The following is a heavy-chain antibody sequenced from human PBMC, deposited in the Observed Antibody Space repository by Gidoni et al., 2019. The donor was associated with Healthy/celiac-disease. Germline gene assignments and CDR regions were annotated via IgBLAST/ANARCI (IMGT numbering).Heavy chain of an antibody. V-gene: IGHV1-69*02. CDR2: IIPILGIA. J-gene: IGHJ6*02. D-gene: IGHD6-13*01. CDR1: GGTFSSYT. Sequence: QVQLVQSGAEVKKPGSSVQVSCKASGGTFSSYTISWVRQAPGQGLEWMGRIIPILGIANYAQKFQGRVTITADKSTSTAYMELSSLRSEDTAVYYCATTVTSSSGYYYGMDVWGQGTTVTVSS. CDR3: ATTVTSSSGYYYGMDV.